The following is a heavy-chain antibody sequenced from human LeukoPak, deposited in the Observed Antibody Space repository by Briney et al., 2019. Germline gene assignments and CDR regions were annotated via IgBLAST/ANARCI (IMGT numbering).Heavy chain of an antibody. D-gene: IGHD3-22*01. CDR2: TNPNSGGT. CDR1: GYTFTGYY. J-gene: IGHJ4*02. CDR3: ASFYYYDSSARGGEENYFDY. V-gene: IGHV1-2*02. Sequence: ASVKVSCKASGYTFTGYYMHWVRQAPGQGLEWMGWTNPNSGGTNYAQKFQGRVTMTRDTSISTAYMELSRLRSDDTAVYYCASFYYYDSSARGGEENYFDYWGQGTLVTVSS.